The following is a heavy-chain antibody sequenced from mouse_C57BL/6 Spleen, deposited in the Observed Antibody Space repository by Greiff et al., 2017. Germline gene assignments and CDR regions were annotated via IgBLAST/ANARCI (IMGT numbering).Heavy chain of an antibody. V-gene: IGHV1-22*01. CDR2: INPNNGGT. J-gene: IGHJ2*01. Sequence: EVQLQQSGPELVKPGASVKMSCKASGYTFTDYNMHWVKQSHGQSLEWIGYINPNNGGTSYNQKFKGKATLTVNKSSSTAYMELRSLTSEDSAVYYCASCYGSSWGHYWGQGTTLTVSS. CDR3: ASCYGSSWGHY. D-gene: IGHD1-1*01. CDR1: GYTFTDYN.